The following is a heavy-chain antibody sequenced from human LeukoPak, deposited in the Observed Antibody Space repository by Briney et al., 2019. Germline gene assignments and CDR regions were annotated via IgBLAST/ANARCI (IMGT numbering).Heavy chain of an antibody. CDR2: MNPNSGNT. CDR1: GYTFTSYD. J-gene: IGHJ5*02. CDR3: ARGAYCSSTSCYTGWFDP. Sequence: GASVKVSCKASGYTFTSYDINWVRQVTGQGLEWMGWMNPNSGNTGYAQKFQGRVTMTRNTSISTAYMELSSLRSEDMAVYYCARGAYCSSTSCYTGWFDPWGQGTLVTVSS. V-gene: IGHV1-8*01. D-gene: IGHD2-2*02.